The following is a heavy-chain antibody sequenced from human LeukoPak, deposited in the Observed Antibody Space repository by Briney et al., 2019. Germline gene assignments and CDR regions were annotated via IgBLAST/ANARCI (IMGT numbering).Heavy chain of an antibody. J-gene: IGHJ4*02. CDR1: GYTFTSYG. Sequence: ASVKVSCKASGYTFTSYGISWVRQAPGQGLEWMGWISAYNGNTNYAQKLQGRVTMTTDTSTSTAYMELRSLRSDDTAVYYCARGVLLWFGELRAGYDYWGQGTLVTVSS. CDR3: ARGVLLWFGELRAGYDY. CDR2: ISAYNGNT. D-gene: IGHD3-10*01. V-gene: IGHV1-18*01.